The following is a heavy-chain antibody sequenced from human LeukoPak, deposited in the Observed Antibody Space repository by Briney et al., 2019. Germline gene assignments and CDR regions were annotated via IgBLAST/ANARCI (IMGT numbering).Heavy chain of an antibody. D-gene: IGHD3-16*01. V-gene: IGHV3-23*01. J-gene: IGHJ6*03. CDR1: GFTFNTYA. CDR3: ARPGGAGAYYYYMDV. CDR2: ISSSGGSA. Sequence: PGGSLRLSCAASGFTFNTYAMIWVRQAPGKGLEWVSAISSSGGSAFYADSVKGRFTISRDNSKNTLYLQMNSLRAEDTAVYYCARPGGAGAYYYYMDVWGKGTTVTVSS.